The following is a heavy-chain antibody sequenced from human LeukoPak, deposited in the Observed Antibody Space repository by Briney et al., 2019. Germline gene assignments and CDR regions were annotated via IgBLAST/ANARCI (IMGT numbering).Heavy chain of an antibody. CDR1: GGSISSGGYS. J-gene: IGHJ4*02. V-gene: IGHV4-30-2*01. D-gene: IGHD6-6*01. CDR3: ARWGYGKQLVAFDY. Sequence: PSQTLSLTCAVSGGSISSGGYSWSWIRQPPGKGLEWIGYIYHSGSTYYNPSLKSRVTISVDTSKNQFSLKLSSVTAADTAVYYCARWGYGKQLVAFDYWGQGTLVTVSS. CDR2: IYHSGST.